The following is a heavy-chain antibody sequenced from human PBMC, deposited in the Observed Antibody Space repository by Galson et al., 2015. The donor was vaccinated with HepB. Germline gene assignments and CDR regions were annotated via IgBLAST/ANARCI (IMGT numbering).Heavy chain of an antibody. Sequence: SVKVSCKASGYTFTSYDINWVRQATGQGLEWMGWMNPNSGNTGYAQKFQGRVTMTRNTSISTAYMELSSLRSEDTAVYYCARGLYTMIVVEGAFDIWGQGTMVTVSS. J-gene: IGHJ3*02. CDR1: GYTFTSYD. CDR2: MNPNSGNT. D-gene: IGHD3-22*01. V-gene: IGHV1-8*01. CDR3: ARGLYTMIVVEGAFDI.